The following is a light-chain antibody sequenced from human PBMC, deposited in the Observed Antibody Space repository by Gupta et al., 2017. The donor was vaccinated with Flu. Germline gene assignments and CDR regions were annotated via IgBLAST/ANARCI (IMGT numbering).Light chain of an antibody. CDR2: EVS. J-gene: IGLJ1*01. Sequence: QSALTQPASVSGSPGQSITIPCTGTSSDVGGYNYVSWYQQHPGKAPKLRIYEVSNRPSGVSNRFSGSKSGNTASLTISGLQAEDEADYYCSSYTSSSTRVFGTGTKVTVL. CDR3: SSYTSSSTRV. V-gene: IGLV2-14*01. CDR1: SSDVGGYNY.